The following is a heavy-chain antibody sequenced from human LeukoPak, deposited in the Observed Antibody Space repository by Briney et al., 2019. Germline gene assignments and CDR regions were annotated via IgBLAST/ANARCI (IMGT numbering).Heavy chain of an antibody. Sequence: VSVKVSCKASGYTFTSYDINWVRQATGQGLEWMGWMNPVSGNTGHAQKFQGRVTMTRDTSISTAYMELSSLRSEDTAVYYCARGPPIRGYRYGYDTGYYYSYSMDVWGKGTTVTISS. J-gene: IGHJ6*03. D-gene: IGHD5-18*01. CDR3: ARGPPIRGYRYGYDTGYYYSYSMDV. CDR2: MNPVSGNT. V-gene: IGHV1-8*01. CDR1: GYTFTSYD.